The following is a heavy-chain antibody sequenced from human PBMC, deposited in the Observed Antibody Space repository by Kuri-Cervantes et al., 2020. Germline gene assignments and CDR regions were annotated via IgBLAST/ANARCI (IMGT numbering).Heavy chain of an antibody. CDR1: GYTFTSYG. CDR3: ARGAKRITIFGVVIRPNWFDP. J-gene: IGHJ5*02. V-gene: IGHV1-18*01. Sequence: ASVKVSCKASGYTFTSYGISWVRQAPGQGLEWMGWISAYNGNTNYAQKLQGRVTMTTDTSTSTAYMELRSLRSDDTAVYYCARGAKRITIFGVVIRPNWFDPWGQGTLVTVSS. D-gene: IGHD3-3*01. CDR2: ISAYNGNT.